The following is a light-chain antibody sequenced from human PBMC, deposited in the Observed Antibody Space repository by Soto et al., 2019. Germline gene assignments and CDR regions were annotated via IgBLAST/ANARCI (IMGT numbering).Light chain of an antibody. J-gene: IGKJ1*01. CDR1: QGISTY. CDR3: QQDNSYSWT. Sequence: DLQLTQSPSFLSASVGARVTITCRASQGISTYLAWYQQKPGKAPXXLXYDASSLESGVPSRFSGSGSGTEFNLTISSLQPDEFATYYCQQDNSYSWTFGQGTKV. V-gene: IGKV1-9*01. CDR2: DAS.